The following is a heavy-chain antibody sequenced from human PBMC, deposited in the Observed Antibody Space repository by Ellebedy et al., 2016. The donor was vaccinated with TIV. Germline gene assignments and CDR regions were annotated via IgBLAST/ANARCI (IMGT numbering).Heavy chain of an antibody. J-gene: IGHJ6*02. CDR3: ARLWTLYGMDV. Sequence: MPSETLSLTCAVYGESFSTHYWSWIRQTPGKGLEWIGEINHSGSTNYIPSLKSRVTISVDTSKNQFSLNLTPVTAADTAVYYCARLWTLYGMDVWGQGTTVTVSS. CDR2: INHSGST. D-gene: IGHD5-18*01. CDR1: GESFSTHY. V-gene: IGHV4-34*01.